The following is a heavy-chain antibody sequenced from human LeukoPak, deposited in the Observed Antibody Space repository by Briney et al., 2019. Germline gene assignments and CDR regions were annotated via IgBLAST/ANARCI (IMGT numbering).Heavy chain of an antibody. D-gene: IGHD3-22*01. CDR2: ISFDGSVK. Sequence: PGGSLRLSCAASGFTFSSYAMHWVRQAPGKGLEWVALISFDGSVKYYADSVKGRCTISRDNSKNTLYLQMNSLRAEDTAVYYCAKDQDYDSSGYYFMGETFDYWGQGTLVTVSS. CDR1: GFTFSSYA. J-gene: IGHJ4*02. CDR3: AKDQDYDSSGYYFMGETFDY. V-gene: IGHV3-30*04.